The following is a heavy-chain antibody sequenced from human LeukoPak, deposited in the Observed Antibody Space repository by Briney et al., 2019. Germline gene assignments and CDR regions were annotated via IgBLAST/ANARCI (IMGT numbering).Heavy chain of an antibody. CDR1: AFTFSSYG. D-gene: IGHD5-12*01. Sequence: PGGSLRLSCEASAFTFSSYGMNWVRQAPGKGLEWVSYISSSSGTVYYADSVKGRCTISRDNAKNTVFLQMNSLRVEDTAVYYCARGGYGHGFDIWGQGTMVTVSS. J-gene: IGHJ3*02. V-gene: IGHV3-48*04. CDR3: ARGGYGHGFDI. CDR2: ISSSSGTV.